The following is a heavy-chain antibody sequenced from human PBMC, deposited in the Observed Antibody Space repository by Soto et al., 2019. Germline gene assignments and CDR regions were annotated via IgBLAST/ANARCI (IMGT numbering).Heavy chain of an antibody. D-gene: IGHD4-17*01. CDR2: VYNSGST. CDR3: ARAGIRDYGDYYNIDS. J-gene: IGHJ4*02. Sequence: QVQLQESGPGLVKPSETLSLICTVSAGSSNSYYWSWIRQPPGKGLEWIGYVYNSGSTYYNPSLKSRVTISLDTSKNPFSLYLNSMTAADTAVYFCARAGIRDYGDYYNIDSWGQGTLVTVSS. CDR1: AGSSNSYY. V-gene: IGHV4-59*01.